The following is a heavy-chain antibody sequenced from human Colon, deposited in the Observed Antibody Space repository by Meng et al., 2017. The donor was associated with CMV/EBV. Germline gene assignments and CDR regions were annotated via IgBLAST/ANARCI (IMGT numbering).Heavy chain of an antibody. D-gene: IGHD2-15*01. V-gene: IGHV4-59*01. CDR3: AREGRCGTSLPPYFHYYGVDV. CDR2: IYDSGST. CDR1: GGSISSYY. Sequence: SETLSLTCTVSGGSISSYYWTWIRQPPGKGLEWIGFIYDSGSTNYNPSLKSRVTISLDSSKNQFSLKLNSVTAADTAVYYCAREGRCGTSLPPYFHYYGVDVWGQGTTVTVSS. J-gene: IGHJ6*01.